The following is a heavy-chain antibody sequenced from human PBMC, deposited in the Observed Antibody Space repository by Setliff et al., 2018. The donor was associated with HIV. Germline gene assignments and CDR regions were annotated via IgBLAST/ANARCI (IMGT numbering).Heavy chain of an antibody. CDR3: ARGVASYYYYMDV. V-gene: IGHV4-61*09. CDR1: GGSISSGSYY. J-gene: IGHJ6*03. CDR2: IYTSGST. Sequence: TSETLSLTCTVSGGSISSGSYYWSWIRQPAGKGLEWIGHIYTSGSTNHNPSLKSRVTISVDTSKNQFSLKLSSVTAADTAVYYCARGVASYYYYMDVWGKGTTVTVSS. D-gene: IGHD5-12*01.